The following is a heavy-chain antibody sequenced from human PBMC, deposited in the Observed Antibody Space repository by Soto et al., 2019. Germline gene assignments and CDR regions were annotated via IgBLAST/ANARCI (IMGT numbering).Heavy chain of an antibody. CDR3: AANLMGYLSFDC. CDR1: GFSFTNAW. V-gene: IGHV3-15*01. CDR2: IKSKTAGETT. Sequence: VLLVESGGGLVKPGGSLSLSCAASGFSFTNAWVSWVRQAPGKGLEWVGRIKSKTAGETTDYAAPVKDRFTISRDDSKNTLFLQLNSLKTEDTAVYYCAANLMGYLSFDCWGQGTLVTVSS. J-gene: IGHJ4*02. D-gene: IGHD5-12*01.